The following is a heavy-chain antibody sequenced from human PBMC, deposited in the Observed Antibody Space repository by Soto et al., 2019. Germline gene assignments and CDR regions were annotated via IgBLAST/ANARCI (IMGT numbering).Heavy chain of an antibody. V-gene: IGHV3-23*01. J-gene: IGHJ2*01. CDR1: GFTFSSYA. D-gene: IGHD4-17*01. CDR2: ISGSGGST. CDR3: ATRGAVTTYRPHSYWYFDL. Sequence: EVQLLESGGGLVQPGGSLRLSCAASGFTFSSYAMSWVRQAPGKGLEWVSAISGSGGSTYYADSVKGRFTISRDNSKNTLYRQMNSLRAEDTAVYYCATRGAVTTYRPHSYWYFDLWGRGTLVTVSS.